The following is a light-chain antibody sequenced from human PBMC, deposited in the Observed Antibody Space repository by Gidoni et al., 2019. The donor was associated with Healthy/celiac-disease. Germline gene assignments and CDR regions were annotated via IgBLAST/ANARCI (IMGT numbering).Light chain of an antibody. CDR1: NIGSKN. CDR3: QVWDSSVV. J-gene: IGLJ2*01. V-gene: IGLV3-9*01. Sequence: SYELTQPLSVSVALGQKARITCGGNNIGSKNVHWYQQKPGQAPVLVIYRDSNRPSGMPERFSGSNSGNTATLTISRAQAGDEADYYCQVWDSSVVFGGGTKLTVL. CDR2: RDS.